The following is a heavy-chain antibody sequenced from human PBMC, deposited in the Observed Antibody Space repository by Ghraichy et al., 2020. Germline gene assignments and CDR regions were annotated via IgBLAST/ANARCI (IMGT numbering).Heavy chain of an antibody. D-gene: IGHD3-3*01. CDR1: GYSISSGYY. CDR2: IYHSGST. CDR3: ARLNYDFWRPF. J-gene: IGHJ6*02. V-gene: IGHV4-38-2*01. Sequence: SETLSLTCAVSGYSISSGYYWGWIRQPPGKGLEWIGSIYHSGSTYYNPSLKSRVTISVDTSKNQFSLKLSSVTAADTAVYYCARLNYDFWRPFWGQGTTVTVSS.